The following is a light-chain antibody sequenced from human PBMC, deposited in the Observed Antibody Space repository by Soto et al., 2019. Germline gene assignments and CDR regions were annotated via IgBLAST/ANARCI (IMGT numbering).Light chain of an antibody. CDR2: GAS. V-gene: IGKV3-20*01. CDR3: QQYGSSRWT. Sequence: EIVLTQSPGTLSLSPGERATLSCRASQSVSSSYLAWYQQKPGQAPRLLIYGASSRATGIAARFSGSGSGTDFTLTISRLEPEDFAVYYCQQYGSSRWTFGPGTKVDI. J-gene: IGKJ1*01. CDR1: QSVSSSY.